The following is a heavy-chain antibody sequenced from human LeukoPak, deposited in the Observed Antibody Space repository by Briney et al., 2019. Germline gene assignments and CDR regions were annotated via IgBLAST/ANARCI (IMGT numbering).Heavy chain of an antibody. CDR2: ISSLGRSYK. CDR3: VRPSIDDYGDCGF. CDR1: GFTFTFYS. V-gene: IGHV3-21*01. Sequence: GGSLRLSCAASGFTFTFYSMNWVRQAPGKGLEWISSISSLGRSYKYYADSVKGRFTISRDDAKNSLYLQMNSLRADDPAVYYCVRPSIDDYGDCGFWGQGTLVTVSS. J-gene: IGHJ1*01. D-gene: IGHD4-17*01.